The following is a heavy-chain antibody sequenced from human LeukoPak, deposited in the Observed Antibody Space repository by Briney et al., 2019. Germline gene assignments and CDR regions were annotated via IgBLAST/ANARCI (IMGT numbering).Heavy chain of an antibody. Sequence: GGSLRLSCTASGFTFSAYAMMWVRQAPGKGPEWVSAIRGDGSAIYADSVKGRFTISRDNSQYTLFLQMNSLRAEDTAVYYCARDPNGDYIGAFDMWGPGTMLTVSS. V-gene: IGHV3-23*01. CDR3: ARDPNGDYIGAFDM. CDR2: IRGDGSA. CDR1: GFTFSAYA. J-gene: IGHJ3*02. D-gene: IGHD4-17*01.